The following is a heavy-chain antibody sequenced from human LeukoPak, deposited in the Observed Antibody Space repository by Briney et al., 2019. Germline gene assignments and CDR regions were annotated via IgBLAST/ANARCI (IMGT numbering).Heavy chain of an antibody. Sequence: GGSLRLSCAASGFTFSSYAMSWVRQAPGKGLEWVSAISGSGGSTYYADSVKGRFTISRDNSKNTLYLQMNSLRAEDTAVYYCAKECAPRNSGYIYGDAFDIWGQGTMVTVSS. D-gene: IGHD3-22*01. CDR1: GFTFSSYA. J-gene: IGHJ3*02. CDR2: ISGSGGST. CDR3: AKECAPRNSGYIYGDAFDI. V-gene: IGHV3-23*01.